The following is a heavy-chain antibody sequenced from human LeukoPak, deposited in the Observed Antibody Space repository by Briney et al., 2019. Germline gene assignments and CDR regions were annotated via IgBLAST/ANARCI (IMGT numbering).Heavy chain of an antibody. V-gene: IGHV3-48*03. Sequence: GGSLRLSCAASGFTFSSYEMNWFRQAPGKGLEWVSYISSSGSTIYYADSVKGRFTISRDNAKNSLYLQMNSLRAEDTAVYYCARTYIVVVTANAFDIWGQGTMVTVSS. CDR3: ARTYIVVVTANAFDI. CDR2: ISSSGSTI. J-gene: IGHJ3*02. CDR1: GFTFSSYE. D-gene: IGHD2-21*02.